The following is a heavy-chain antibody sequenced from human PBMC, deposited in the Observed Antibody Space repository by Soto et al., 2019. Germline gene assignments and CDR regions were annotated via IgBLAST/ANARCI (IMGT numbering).Heavy chain of an antibody. J-gene: IGHJ6*02. CDR2: LYSSGTT. V-gene: IGHV3-53*01. CDR1: GFSVTNSY. CDR3: ARDWSKFSYNYPYYYAMDA. D-gene: IGHD5-18*01. Sequence: PVGSLRLSCTVSGFSVTNSYINWVRQAPGKGLEWVPILYSSGTTYYADSVRGRFTVSRDDSKNTLFLHMNSLRADDTAVYYCARDWSKFSYNYPYYYAMDAWGQGTTVTVSS.